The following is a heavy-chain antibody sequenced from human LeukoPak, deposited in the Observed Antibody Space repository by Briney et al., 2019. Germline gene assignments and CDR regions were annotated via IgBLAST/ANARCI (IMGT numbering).Heavy chain of an antibody. V-gene: IGHV3-20*04. CDR2: ISWNGGRT. J-gene: IGHJ4*02. D-gene: IGHD1-1*01. CDR1: GFTFDAYG. CDR3: AESSSGFDY. Sequence: PGGSLRLSCAASGFTFDAYGMSWVRQAPGKGLEWVSGISWNGGRTGYADSVKGRFSISRDNAKNTLYLQMNSLRAEDTAVYYCAESSSGFDYWGQGTLVTVSS.